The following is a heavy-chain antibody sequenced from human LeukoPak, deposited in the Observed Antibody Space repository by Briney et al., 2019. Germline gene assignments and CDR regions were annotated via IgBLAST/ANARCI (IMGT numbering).Heavy chain of an antibody. Sequence: PGGSLRLSCAASGFTVSNNYMSWVRQAPGKGLEWVSVVYGGGSTYYADSVKGRFTISRDNSKNILYLQMNSLRTEDTAVYYCAKANPLIVGARAGGPINFWGQGTMVTVSS. D-gene: IGHD1-26*01. CDR2: VYGGGST. J-gene: IGHJ3*01. CDR3: AKANPLIVGARAGGPINF. CDR1: GFTVSNNY. V-gene: IGHV3-53*05.